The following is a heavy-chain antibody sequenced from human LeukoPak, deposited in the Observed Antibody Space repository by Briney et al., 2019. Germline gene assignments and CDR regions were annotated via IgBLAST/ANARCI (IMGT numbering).Heavy chain of an antibody. CDR1: GFIVTNNY. J-gene: IGHJ4*02. CDR2: VYSGGST. D-gene: IGHD2-8*01. V-gene: IGHV3-66*01. CDR3: ARDPPAVLIDTYG. Sequence: GGSLRLSCTASGFIVTNNYINWVRQAPGKGLEWFSLVYSGGSTYYADSVKGRFTISGDNSKNMVYLQMNSLRAEDTAMYYCARDPPAVLIDTYGWGQGTLVTVSS.